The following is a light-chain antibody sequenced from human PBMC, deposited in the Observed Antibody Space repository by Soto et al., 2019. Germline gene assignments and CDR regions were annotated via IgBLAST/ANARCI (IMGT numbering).Light chain of an antibody. CDR1: QSISSY. CDR3: LQLYNFSWT. CDR2: AAS. J-gene: IGKJ1*01. V-gene: IGKV1-39*01. Sequence: DIQMTQSPSSLSASVGDRVTITCRASQSISSYLNWYHQKPGKAPKLLIFAASNLQSGVPSRFSGSGSGTDFTLTISRLQPEDFATYYCLQLYNFSWTFGQGTKVDI.